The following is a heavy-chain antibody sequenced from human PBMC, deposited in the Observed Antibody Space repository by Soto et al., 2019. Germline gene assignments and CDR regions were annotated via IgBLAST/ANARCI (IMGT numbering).Heavy chain of an antibody. CDR1: GFTFSSYS. Sequence: EVQLVESGGGLVKPGGSLRLSCAASGFTFSSYSMNWVRQAPGKGLEWVSSISSSSSYIYYADSVKGRFTISRDNAKNSLYLQMNSLRAEDTAVYYCAFAGSGSYSNVPDAFDFWGQGTMVTVSS. CDR3: AFAGSGSYSNVPDAFDF. D-gene: IGHD3-10*01. CDR2: ISSSSSYI. V-gene: IGHV3-21*01. J-gene: IGHJ3*01.